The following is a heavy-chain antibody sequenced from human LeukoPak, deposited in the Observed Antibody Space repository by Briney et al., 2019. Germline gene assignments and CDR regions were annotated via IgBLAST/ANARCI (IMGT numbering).Heavy chain of an antibody. CDR2: IYTSGST. D-gene: IGHD6-13*01. V-gene: IGHV4-4*07. CDR3: ARERYSSSWYVGDAFDI. CDR1: GGSISSYY. Sequence: SETLSLTCTVSGGSISSYYWSWIRQPAGKGLEWIGRIYTSGSTNYNPSLKSRVTMSVDTSKNQFSLKLSSVTGADTAVYYCARERYSSSWYVGDAFDIWGQGTMVTVSS. J-gene: IGHJ3*02.